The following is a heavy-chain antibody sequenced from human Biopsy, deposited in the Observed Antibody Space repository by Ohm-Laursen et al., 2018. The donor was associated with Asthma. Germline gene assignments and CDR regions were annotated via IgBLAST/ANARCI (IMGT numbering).Heavy chain of an antibody. J-gene: IGHJ6*02. CDR2: ISVYNGNT. CDR1: GYTFNSAG. D-gene: IGHD3-10*01. CDR3: ARAVDYSHYYGIDV. V-gene: IGHV1-18*01. Sequence: PVKVSCKTSGYTFNSAGITWVQQAPGQGLEWMGWISVYNGNTKVAQKLQDRVTMITDTSTSTAYMELRSLRSDDTAVYFCARAVDYSHYYGIDVWGQGTTVTVS.